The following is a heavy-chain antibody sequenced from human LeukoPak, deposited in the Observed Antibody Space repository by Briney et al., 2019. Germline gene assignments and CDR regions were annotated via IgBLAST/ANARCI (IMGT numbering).Heavy chain of an antibody. Sequence: PSETLSLTCAVYGGSFSGYYWSWIRQPPGKGLEWIGEINHSGSTNYNPSLKSRVTISVDTSKNQFSLKLSSVTAADTAVYYCARGTTATRYFDLWGRGTLVTVSS. J-gene: IGHJ2*01. CDR3: ARGTTATRYFDL. D-gene: IGHD4-17*01. CDR2: INHSGST. CDR1: GGSFSGYY. V-gene: IGHV4-34*01.